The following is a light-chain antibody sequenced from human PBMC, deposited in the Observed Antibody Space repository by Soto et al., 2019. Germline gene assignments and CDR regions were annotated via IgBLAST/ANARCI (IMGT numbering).Light chain of an antibody. J-gene: IGLJ1*01. CDR1: SSDVGAYNY. CDR2: DVS. V-gene: IGLV2-14*01. Sequence: QSVLTQPASVSGSPGQSITISCTGTSSDVGAYNYVSWYQQHPGKAPKLMIYDVSNRPSGVSNRFSGSKSGNTASLTISGLQAEDEADYYCYSYAGSNTYVFGTGTKVTVL. CDR3: YSYAGSNTYV.